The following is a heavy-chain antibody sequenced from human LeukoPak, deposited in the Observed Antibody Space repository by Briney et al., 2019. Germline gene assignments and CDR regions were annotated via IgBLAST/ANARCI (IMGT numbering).Heavy chain of an antibody. CDR2: FDPEDGET. D-gene: IGHD1-20*01. Sequence: ASVKVSCKVSGYTLTELSMHWLRQAPGKGLEWMGGFDPEDGETIYAQKFQGRVTMTEDTSTDTAYMELSSLRSEDTAVYYCATDGTGRYYLDSWGQGTLVTVSS. V-gene: IGHV1-24*01. J-gene: IGHJ4*02. CDR1: GYTLTELS. CDR3: ATDGTGRYYLDS.